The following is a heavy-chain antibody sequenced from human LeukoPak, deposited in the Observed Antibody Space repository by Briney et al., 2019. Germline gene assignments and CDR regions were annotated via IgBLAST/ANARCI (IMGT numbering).Heavy chain of an antibody. J-gene: IGHJ4*02. Sequence: PGGSLRLSCAASGFTFSSYAMSWIRQPPGKGLEWIGSIYYSGTTHYNPSLKSRITISPATSKNQFSLKMSSVTAADTAVYYCARHGGAAAAIDYWGQGTLVTVSS. CDR2: IYYSGTT. D-gene: IGHD6-13*01. CDR3: ARHGGAAAAIDY. CDR1: GFTFSSYA. V-gene: IGHV4-39*01.